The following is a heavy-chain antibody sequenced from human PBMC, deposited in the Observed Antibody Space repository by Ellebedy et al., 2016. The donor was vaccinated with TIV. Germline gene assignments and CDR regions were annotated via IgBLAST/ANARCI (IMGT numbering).Heavy chain of an antibody. CDR3: ARDDIVVVPVGSLDY. J-gene: IGHJ4*02. CDR1: GYTFSRYG. Sequence: ASVKVSCXASGYTFSRYGTTWVRQAPGQGLEWMGWISGYNGNTNYAQKFRGRVTMTTDTSTSIAYMELRSLRSDDTAVYYCARDDIVVVPVGSLDYWGQGTPVTVSS. CDR2: ISGYNGNT. D-gene: IGHD2-2*01. V-gene: IGHV1-18*01.